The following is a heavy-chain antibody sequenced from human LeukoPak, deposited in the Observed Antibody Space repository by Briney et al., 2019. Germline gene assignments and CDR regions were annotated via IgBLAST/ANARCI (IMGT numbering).Heavy chain of an antibody. CDR1: GFTFSSYA. Sequence: GESLRLSCAASGFTFSSYAMSWVRQAPGKGLEWVSAISGSGGSTYYADSVKGRFTISRDNSKNTLYLQMNSLRAEDTAVYYCAKDSGRITMIVVVIGAPFDPWGQGTLVTVSS. CDR2: ISGSGGST. CDR3: AKDSGRITMIVVVIGAPFDP. J-gene: IGHJ5*02. V-gene: IGHV3-23*01. D-gene: IGHD3-22*01.